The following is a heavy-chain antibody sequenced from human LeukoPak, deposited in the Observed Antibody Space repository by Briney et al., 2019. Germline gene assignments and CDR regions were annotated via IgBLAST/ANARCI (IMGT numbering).Heavy chain of an antibody. J-gene: IGHJ4*02. CDR2: IGNNGGGI. D-gene: IGHD7-27*01. Sequence: GGSLRLSCAASGFTFSTYTMYWVRHPPGKRLEWVSIIGNNGGGIHYADSVKGRFTISRDNFKDALYLQMNSLRVEDTAVYYCAIDPNWGTHSWGQGVLVTVSS. CDR3: AIDPNWGTHS. V-gene: IGHV3-23*01. CDR1: GFTFSTYT.